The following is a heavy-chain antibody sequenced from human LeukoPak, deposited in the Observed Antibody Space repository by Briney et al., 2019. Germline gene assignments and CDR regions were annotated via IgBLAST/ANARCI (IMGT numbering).Heavy chain of an antibody. CDR1: GYTFTSYG. CDR3: ARARNDWYSSGWYSDY. Sequence: GASVKVSCKASGYTFTSYGISWVRQAPGQGLEWMGWISAYNGNTNYAQKLQGRVTMTTDTSTSTAYMELRSLRSDDTAVYYCARARNDWYSSGWYSDYWGQGTLVTVSS. D-gene: IGHD6-19*01. CDR2: ISAYNGNT. V-gene: IGHV1-18*01. J-gene: IGHJ4*02.